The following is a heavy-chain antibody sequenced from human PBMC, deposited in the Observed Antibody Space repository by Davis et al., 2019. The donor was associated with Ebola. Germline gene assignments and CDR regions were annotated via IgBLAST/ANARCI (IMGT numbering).Heavy chain of an antibody. D-gene: IGHD1-26*01. Sequence: PGGSLRLSCAASGFIFSDYYMTWIRQAPGKGLEWLSYISNSGYATYYADSVKGRFTISRDNAKNSLYLQMNSLRAEDTAVYYCVREAWERDYWGQGTLVTVSS. CDR2: ISNSGYAT. CDR3: VREAWERDY. CDR1: GFIFSDYY. J-gene: IGHJ4*02. V-gene: IGHV3-11*01.